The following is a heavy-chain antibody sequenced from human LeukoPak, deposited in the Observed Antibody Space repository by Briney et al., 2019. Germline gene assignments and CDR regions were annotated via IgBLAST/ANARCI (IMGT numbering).Heavy chain of an antibody. V-gene: IGHV3-30*18. CDR2: ISNDGSNK. CDR1: GFTFGSYG. CDR3: AKDGIGAPDY. D-gene: IGHD3-10*01. Sequence: GGSLRLSCAASGFTFGSYGMHWVRQAPGKGLEWVAVISNDGSNKYYADSVKGRFTISRDNSKNTLYLQMNSLRAEDTAVYYCAKDGIGAPDYWGQGTLVTVSS. J-gene: IGHJ4*02.